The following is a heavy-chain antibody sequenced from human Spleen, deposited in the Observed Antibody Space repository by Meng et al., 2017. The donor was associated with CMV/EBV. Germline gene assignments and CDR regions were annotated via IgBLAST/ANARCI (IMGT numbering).Heavy chain of an antibody. Sequence: GESLKISCAASGFTFSSYWMSWVRQAPGKGLEWVANIKEDGSEKYHVDSVKGRFTISRDNAKNSLYLQMNSLRAEDTAVYYCARSTSTSQSFYGYYYYGMDVWGQGTTVTVSS. V-gene: IGHV3-7*01. D-gene: IGHD2-2*01. CDR3: ARSTSTSQSFYGYYYYGMDV. CDR2: IKEDGSEK. CDR1: GFTFSSYW. J-gene: IGHJ6*02.